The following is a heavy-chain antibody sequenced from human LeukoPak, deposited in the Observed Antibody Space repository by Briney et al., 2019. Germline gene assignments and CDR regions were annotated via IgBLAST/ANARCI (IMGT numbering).Heavy chain of an antibody. CDR3: AAHHGELGYFDY. V-gene: IGHV3-33*01. D-gene: IGHD1-26*01. Sequence: PGGSLRLSCAASGFTFSSYGMHRVRQAPGKGLEWVAVIWYDGSNKYYADSVKGRFTISRDNSKNTLYLQTNSLRAEDTAVYYWAAHHGELGYFDYWGQGTPVTVSS. CDR2: IWYDGSNK. J-gene: IGHJ4*02. CDR1: GFTFSSYG.